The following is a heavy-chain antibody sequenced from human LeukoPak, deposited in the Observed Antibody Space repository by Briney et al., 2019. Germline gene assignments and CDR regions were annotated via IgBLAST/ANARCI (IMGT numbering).Heavy chain of an antibody. CDR3: ARERIQLWAYLDY. J-gene: IGHJ4*02. V-gene: IGHV4-34*01. CDR1: GGSFSGYY. Sequence: SETLSLTCAVYGGSFSGYYWSWIRQPPGKGLEWIGEINHSGSTNYNPSLKSRVTISVDTSKNQFSLKLSSVTAADTAAYYCARERIQLWAYLDYWGQGTLVTVSS. CDR2: INHSGST. D-gene: IGHD5-18*01.